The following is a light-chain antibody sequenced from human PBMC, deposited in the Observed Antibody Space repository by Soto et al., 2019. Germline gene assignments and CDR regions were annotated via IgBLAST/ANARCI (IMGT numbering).Light chain of an antibody. CDR1: QRISANY. Sequence: EIVLTQSPGTLSLSPGDRATLSCRASQRISANYVAWYQQKPGQAPRLLIYAASTRASGIPDRFTGSGSGTDFTLIISRLGPEDSAMYYCQQYGSSSYTFGQGTNLEIK. V-gene: IGKV3-20*01. CDR3: QQYGSSSYT. CDR2: AAS. J-gene: IGKJ2*01.